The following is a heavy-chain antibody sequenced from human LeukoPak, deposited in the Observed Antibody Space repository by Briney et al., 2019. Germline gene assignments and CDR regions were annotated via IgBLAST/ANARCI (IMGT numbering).Heavy chain of an antibody. Sequence: GGSLRLSCAASGFTFSGSAMHWVRQASGKGLEWVGRIRSKANSYVTAYAASVKGRFTIPRDDSKNTAYLQMNSLKTEDTAVYYCKMGYYDSSGLDYWGQGTLVTVSS. V-gene: IGHV3-73*01. CDR2: IRSKANSYVT. CDR3: KMGYYDSSGLDY. J-gene: IGHJ4*02. CDR1: GFTFSGSA. D-gene: IGHD3-22*01.